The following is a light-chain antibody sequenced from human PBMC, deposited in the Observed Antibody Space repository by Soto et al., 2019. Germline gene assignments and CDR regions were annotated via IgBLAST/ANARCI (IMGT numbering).Light chain of an antibody. CDR3: QQRSNWTPIT. CDR1: QTISSW. V-gene: IGKV1-5*03. CDR2: KAS. Sequence: DIQITQSPSTLCGSVGDRVTITCRASQTISSWLAWYQQKPGKAPKLLIYKASTLKSGVPSSFSGSGSGTEFTLTISSLQPEDFAVYYCQQRSNWTPITFGQGTRLEIK. J-gene: IGKJ5*01.